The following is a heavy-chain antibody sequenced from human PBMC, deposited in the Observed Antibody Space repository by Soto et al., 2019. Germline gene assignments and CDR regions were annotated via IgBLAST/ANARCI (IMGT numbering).Heavy chain of an antibody. Sequence: GALRLSCAASGFTFSSYSMNWVRQAPGKGLEWVSYISSSSSTIYYADSVKGRFTISRDNAKNSLYLQMNSLRDEDTAVYYCARDGYYGSGSYFNWFDPWGQGTLVTVSS. CDR1: GFTFSSYS. CDR2: ISSSSSTI. V-gene: IGHV3-48*02. D-gene: IGHD3-10*01. CDR3: ARDGYYGSGSYFNWFDP. J-gene: IGHJ5*02.